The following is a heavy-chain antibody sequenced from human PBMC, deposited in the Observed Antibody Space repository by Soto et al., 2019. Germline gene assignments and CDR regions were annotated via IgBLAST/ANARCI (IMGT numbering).Heavy chain of an antibody. D-gene: IGHD2-2*02. Sequence: SAEVCCEASRVPYGSYAISWVRQDPGQGLEWMGGIIPIFGTANYIQKSQGRVTITADESTSTAYMELSSLRSEDTAVYYCARCHTPGGSTPFDYWGQGTLVTVSS. CDR1: RVPYGSYA. V-gene: IGHV1-69*13. J-gene: IGHJ4*02. CDR2: IIPIFGTA. CDR3: ARCHTPGGSTPFDY.